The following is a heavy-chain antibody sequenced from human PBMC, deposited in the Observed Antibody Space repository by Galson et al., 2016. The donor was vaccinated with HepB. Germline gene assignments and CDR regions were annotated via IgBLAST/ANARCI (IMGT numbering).Heavy chain of an antibody. D-gene: IGHD6-13*01. CDR2: ISHNGVGT. V-gene: IGHV3-23*01. CDR1: EFTFSSYA. CDR3: AKDLWKGQQLAYYFDY. Sequence: SLRLSCAASEFTFSSYAMSWVRPAPGKGLEWVSCISHNGVGTFYADSVKGRFTISRDNSKNTVYLQMNSLGAEDTAVYYCAKDLWKGQQLAYYFDYWGQGTLVTVSS. J-gene: IGHJ4*02.